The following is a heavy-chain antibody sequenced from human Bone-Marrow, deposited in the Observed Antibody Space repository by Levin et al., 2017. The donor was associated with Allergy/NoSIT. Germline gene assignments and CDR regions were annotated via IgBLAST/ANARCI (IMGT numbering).Heavy chain of an antibody. D-gene: IGHD6-19*01. CDR1: GFSLSSSPVG. Sequence: SGPTLVKPTQTLSLTCTFSGFSLSSSPVGVAWIRQPPGKALEWLAVIYWDNDKRYSPSLRSRLAITKDTSKNQVVLTVTNMDPADTATYFCAHRDGAGSRSGWETVYLDYWGQGILVTVSS. J-gene: IGHJ4*02. CDR3: AHRDGAGSRSGWETVYLDY. CDR2: IYWDNDK. V-gene: IGHV2-5*02.